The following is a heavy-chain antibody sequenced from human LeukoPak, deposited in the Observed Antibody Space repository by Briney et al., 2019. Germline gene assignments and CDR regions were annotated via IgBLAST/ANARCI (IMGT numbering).Heavy chain of an antibody. V-gene: IGHV3-21*01. D-gene: IGHD3-10*01. CDR1: GFTFSSYS. J-gene: IGHJ4*02. CDR2: ISSSSSYI. CDR3: ARERRGEYYFDY. Sequence: PGGSLRLSCAAPGFTFSSYSMNWVRQAPGKGLEWVSSISSSSSYIYYADSVKGRFTISRDNAKNSLYLQMNSLRAEDTAVYYCARERRGEYYFDYWGQGTLVTVSS.